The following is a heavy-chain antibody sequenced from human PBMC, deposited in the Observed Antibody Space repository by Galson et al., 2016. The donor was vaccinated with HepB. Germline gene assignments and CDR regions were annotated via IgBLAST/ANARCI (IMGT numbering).Heavy chain of an antibody. J-gene: IGHJ6*02. V-gene: IGHV4-61*08. CDR3: ARDEGFYNGMDV. CDR2: IQNPGST. Sequence: LSLTCTVSSGSVSSGGYYWSWVRQSPGKGLEWIGYIQNPGSTNYNPSLKGRVTISIDRSKNQFFLELTSVTAADTAVYYCARDEGFYNGMDVWGQGTTLTVSS. D-gene: IGHD2/OR15-2a*01. CDR1: SGSVSSGGYY.